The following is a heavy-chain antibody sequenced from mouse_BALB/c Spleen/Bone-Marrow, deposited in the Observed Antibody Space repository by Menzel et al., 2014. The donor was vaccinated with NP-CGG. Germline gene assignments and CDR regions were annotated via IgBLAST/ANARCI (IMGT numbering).Heavy chain of an antibody. J-gene: IGHJ4*01. CDR3: ARGNPLYAMDY. D-gene: IGHD2-1*01. V-gene: IGHV1-7*01. CDR2: INPSTGYT. Sequence: QVQLQQPGAELAKPGASVKMSCKASGYTFTSYWMHWVKQRPGQGLEWIGYINPSTGYTDYNQKFNDKATLTADKSSSTAYMQLSSLTSKDSAVYYCARGNPLYAMDYWGRGTSVTVSS. CDR1: GYTFTSYW.